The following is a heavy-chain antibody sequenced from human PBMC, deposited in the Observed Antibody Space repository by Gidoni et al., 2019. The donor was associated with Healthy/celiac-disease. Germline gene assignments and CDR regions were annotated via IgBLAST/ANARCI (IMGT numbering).Heavy chain of an antibody. CDR2: INHSGST. CDR3: ARGAYSYGEPDAFDI. V-gene: IGHV4-34*01. Sequence: QLQLQQWGAGLLKPSEPLSLTCAVYCGSFSGYYWSWFRQPPGKGLEWIGEINHSGSTNYNPSLKSRVTISVDTSKNQFSLKLSSVTAADTAVYYCARGAYSYGEPDAFDIWGQGTMVTVSS. D-gene: IGHD5-18*01. J-gene: IGHJ3*02. CDR1: CGSFSGYY.